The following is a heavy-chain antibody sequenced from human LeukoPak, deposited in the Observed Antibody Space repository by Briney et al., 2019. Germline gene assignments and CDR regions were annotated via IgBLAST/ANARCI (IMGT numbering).Heavy chain of an antibody. Sequence: SETLSLTCTVSGGSISSSSYYWGWIRQPPGRGLEWIGSIYYSGSTYYNPSLKSRVTISVDTSKNQFSLKLSSVTAADTAVYYCAGYGGNFIDYWGQGTLVTVSS. CDR2: IYYSGST. J-gene: IGHJ4*02. V-gene: IGHV4-39*01. CDR1: GGSISSSSYY. D-gene: IGHD4-23*01. CDR3: AGYGGNFIDY.